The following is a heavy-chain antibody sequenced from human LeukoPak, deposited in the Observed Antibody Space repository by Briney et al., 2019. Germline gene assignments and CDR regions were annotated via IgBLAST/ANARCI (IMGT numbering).Heavy chain of an antibody. V-gene: IGHV4-39*01. Sequence: PSETLSLTCSVSGGSISSSSYYWGWIRQPPGKGLEWIGSIYYSGSTYYNPSLKSRVTISVDTSKNQFSLKLSSVTAADTAVYYCARQNGPDSSFGYWGQGTLVTVSS. J-gene: IGHJ4*02. CDR2: IYYSGST. D-gene: IGHD2-15*01. CDR1: GGSISSSSYY. CDR3: ARQNGPDSSFGY.